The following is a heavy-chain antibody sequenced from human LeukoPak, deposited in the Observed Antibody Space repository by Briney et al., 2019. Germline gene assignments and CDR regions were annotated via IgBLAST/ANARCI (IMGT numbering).Heavy chain of an antibody. Sequence: GGSLRLSCAASGFTFSSYGMHWVRQAPGKGLEWVAVMWYDGSNKYYADSVKGRFTISRDNSKNTLYLQMNSLRAEDTAVYYCASLGGYEDYWGQGTLVTVSS. J-gene: IGHJ4*02. CDR3: ASLGGYEDY. CDR2: MWYDGSNK. D-gene: IGHD5-12*01. CDR1: GFTFSSYG. V-gene: IGHV3-33*01.